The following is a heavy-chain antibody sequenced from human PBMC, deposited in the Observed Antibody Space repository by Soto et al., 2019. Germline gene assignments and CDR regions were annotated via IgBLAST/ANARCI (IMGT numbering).Heavy chain of an antibody. D-gene: IGHD2-2*01. CDR3: ARVDIAVVPSTTFDY. V-gene: IGHV4-39*01. CDR1: GGSLSSISYY. CDR2: IKYSGHT. J-gene: IGHJ4*02. Sequence: QLQLQESGPGLVKPSETLSLTCTVSGGSLSSISYYWGWIRQPPGKGLEWIGSIKYSGHTFYNPSLKSRVTMSVDTSNNEFSLRLSAVTAAKTAVYYGARVDIAVVPSTTFDYWGQGTLVTVSS.